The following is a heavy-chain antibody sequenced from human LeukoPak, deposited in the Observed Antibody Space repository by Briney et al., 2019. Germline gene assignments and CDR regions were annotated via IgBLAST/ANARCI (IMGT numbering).Heavy chain of an antibody. CDR1: GFTFSNYA. CDR2: ISSKGGST. J-gene: IGHJ4*02. V-gene: IGHV3-64D*06. D-gene: IGHD1-26*01. Sequence: PGGSLRLSCSASGFTFSNYAMHWVRQAPGKGLEYVSTISSKGGSTYYADSVKGRFTISRDNSKNTLYLQMSSLRAEDTAVYYCVKRSGLYFDYWGQGILVTVSS. CDR3: VKRSGLYFDY.